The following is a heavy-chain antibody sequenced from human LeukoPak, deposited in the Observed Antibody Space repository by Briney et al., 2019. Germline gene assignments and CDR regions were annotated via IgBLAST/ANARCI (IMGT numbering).Heavy chain of an antibody. J-gene: IGHJ4*02. CDR2: IYSGGST. CDR1: GFTVSSNY. Sequence: GGSLRLSCAASGFTVSSNYMSWVRQAPGKGLGWVSVIYSGGSTYYADSVKGRFTISRHNSKNTLYLQMNSLRAEDTAVYYCARATHYYYDSSGYLNGGYYFDYWGQGTLVTVSS. V-gene: IGHV3-53*04. CDR3: ARATHYYYDSSGYLNGGYYFDY. D-gene: IGHD3-22*01.